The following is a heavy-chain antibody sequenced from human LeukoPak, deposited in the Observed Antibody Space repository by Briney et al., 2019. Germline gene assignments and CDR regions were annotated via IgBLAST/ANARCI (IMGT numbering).Heavy chain of an antibody. V-gene: IGHV3-30-3*01. CDR2: ISYDGSNK. CDR3: AREQDGDYYGMDV. D-gene: IGHD4-17*01. J-gene: IGHJ6*02. CDR1: GFTFSSYA. Sequence: GESLKISCAASGFTFSSYAMHWVRQAPGKGLEWVAVISYDGSNKYYADSVKGRFTISRDNSKNTLYLQMNSLRAEDTAVYYCAREQDGDYYGMDVWGQGTTVTVSS.